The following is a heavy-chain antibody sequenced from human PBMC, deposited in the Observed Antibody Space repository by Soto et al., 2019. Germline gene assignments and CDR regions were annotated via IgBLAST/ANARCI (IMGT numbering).Heavy chain of an antibody. D-gene: IGHD2-2*01. J-gene: IGHJ6*02. CDR2: IYYSGST. Sequence: SETLCLTCTVSGGSISSYYWGWIRQPPGKGLEWIGYIYYSGSTNYNPSLKSRVTISVDTSKNQFSLKLSSVTAADTAVYYCARDSGYCSSTSCYAGGMDVWGQGTTVTVSS. V-gene: IGHV4-59*01. CDR1: GGSISSYY. CDR3: ARDSGYCSSTSCYAGGMDV.